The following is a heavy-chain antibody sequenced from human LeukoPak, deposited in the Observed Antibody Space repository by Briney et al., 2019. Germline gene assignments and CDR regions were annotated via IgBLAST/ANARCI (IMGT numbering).Heavy chain of an antibody. D-gene: IGHD5-12*01. Sequence: GGSLRLSCAASGFTFRSYGMVWVRQAPGKGLEWVSAISGSGGSTYYADSVKGRFTISRDNSKNTQYLQMNSLRAEGTAVYYCAKGGSGYVKGFDYWGQGTLVTVSS. V-gene: IGHV3-23*01. CDR2: ISGSGGST. J-gene: IGHJ4*02. CDR3: AKGGSGYVKGFDY. CDR1: GFTFRSYG.